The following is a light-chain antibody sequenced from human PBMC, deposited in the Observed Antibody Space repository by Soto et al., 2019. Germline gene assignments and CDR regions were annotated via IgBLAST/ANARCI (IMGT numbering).Light chain of an antibody. J-gene: IGKJ1*01. CDR2: GAY. Sequence: EIVMTQSPATLSVSPGERASLSCRASQSINSNLAWYQQKPGQTPRLLIYGAYTRATGIPARFSGSGSGTEFTLTINSLQSEDFAVYYCQQYDNWPPEWTFGQGTKVEIK. V-gene: IGKV3-15*01. CDR3: QQYDNWPPEWT. CDR1: QSINSN.